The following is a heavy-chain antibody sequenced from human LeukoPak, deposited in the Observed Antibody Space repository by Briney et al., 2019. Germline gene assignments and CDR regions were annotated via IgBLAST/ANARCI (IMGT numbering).Heavy chain of an antibody. CDR1: GFTFSSYW. Sequence: PGGSLRLSCAASGFTFSSYWMSWVRQPPGKGLEWVANIKQDGSEKYYVDSVKGRFTISRDNAKNSLYLQMNSLRAEDTAVYYCARDLSTQLLWFGEFDYWGQGTLVTVSS. J-gene: IGHJ4*02. CDR2: IKQDGSEK. D-gene: IGHD3-10*01. V-gene: IGHV3-7*03. CDR3: ARDLSTQLLWFGEFDY.